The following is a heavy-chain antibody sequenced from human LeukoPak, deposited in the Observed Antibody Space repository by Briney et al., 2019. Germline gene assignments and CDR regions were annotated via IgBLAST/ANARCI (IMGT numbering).Heavy chain of an antibody. Sequence: GGSLRLSCAASGFTFSSYAMSWVRQAPGKGLEWVSAISGSGGSTYYADSVKGRFTISRDNSKNTLYLQMNSLRAEDTAVYNCAKRYGDYVAAFDYWGQGTLVTVSS. CDR2: ISGSGGST. J-gene: IGHJ4*02. CDR1: GFTFSSYA. CDR3: AKRYGDYVAAFDY. V-gene: IGHV3-23*01. D-gene: IGHD4-17*01.